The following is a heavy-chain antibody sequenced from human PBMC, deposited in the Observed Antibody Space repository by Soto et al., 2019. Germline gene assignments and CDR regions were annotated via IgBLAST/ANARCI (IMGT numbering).Heavy chain of an antibody. J-gene: IGHJ6*02. CDR3: ARLHGYCISSSCHGHYAMDV. Sequence: SETLSLTCAVSGGSISSGGYSWSWIRQPPGKGLEWIGNIYYSGSTYYNPSLNSRVTVSVDTSKNQFSLKVNSVTAADTAVYYCARLHGYCISSSCHGHYAMDVWGQGTTVTVSS. CDR1: GGSISSGGYS. CDR2: IYYSGST. V-gene: IGHV4-39*01. D-gene: IGHD2-2*01.